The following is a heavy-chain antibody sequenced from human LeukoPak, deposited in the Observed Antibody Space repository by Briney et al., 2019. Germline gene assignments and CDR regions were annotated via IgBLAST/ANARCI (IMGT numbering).Heavy chain of an antibody. V-gene: IGHV1-8*01. CDR1: GYTFTSYD. CDR3: ARGSSRTRCSGGSCPGY. Sequence: ASVKVSCKASGYTFTSYDINWVRQAPGQGLEWMGWMNPNSGNTGYAQKFQGRVTMTRNTSISTTYMELSSLRSEDTAVYYCARGSSRTRCSGGSCPGYWGQGTLVTVSS. J-gene: IGHJ4*02. D-gene: IGHD2-15*01. CDR2: MNPNSGNT.